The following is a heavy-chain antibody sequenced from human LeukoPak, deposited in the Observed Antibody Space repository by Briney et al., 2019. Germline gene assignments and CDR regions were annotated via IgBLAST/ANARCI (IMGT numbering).Heavy chain of an antibody. V-gene: IGHV3-7*01. D-gene: IGHD6-13*01. CDR1: GFTFTTYW. CDR2: IKQDGTEK. Sequence: GESLRLSCAASGFTFTTYWMSWVRQAPGKGLEWVANIKQDGTEKYYVDSVKGRFTISRDNAKNSLYLQMNSLRAEDTAVYYCARTYSSSWYGSYYYYYMDVWGKGTTVTVSS. J-gene: IGHJ6*03. CDR3: ARTYSSSWYGSYYYYYMDV.